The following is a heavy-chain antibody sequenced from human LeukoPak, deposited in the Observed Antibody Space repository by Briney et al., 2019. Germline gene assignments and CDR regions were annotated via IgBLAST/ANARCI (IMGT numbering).Heavy chain of an antibody. J-gene: IGHJ6*02. CDR3: AKDQVVPAATYYYYYYGMDV. CDR2: ISGSGGST. D-gene: IGHD2-2*01. Sequence: GGSLRLSCAASGSTFSSYAMSWVRQAPGKGLEWVSAISGSGGSTYYADSVKGRFTISRDNSKNTLYLQMNSLRAEDTAVYCCAKDQVVPAATYYYYYYGMDVWGQGTTVTVSS. CDR1: GSTFSSYA. V-gene: IGHV3-23*01.